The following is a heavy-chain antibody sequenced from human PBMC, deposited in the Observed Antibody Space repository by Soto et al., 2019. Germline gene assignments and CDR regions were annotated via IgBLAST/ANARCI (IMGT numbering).Heavy chain of an antibody. CDR1: GGSISSDY. CDR2: IHYGGSI. CDR3: ARHWDWGSLAY. V-gene: IGHV4-59*08. J-gene: IGHJ4*02. D-gene: IGHD3-16*01. Sequence: QVQLQESGPGLVKPSETLSLTCTVSGGSISSDYWSWIRQPPGKGLEWIGYIHYGGSINYNPSLESRVAISVDTSKNHFSLKLTSVTAADTAVSYCARHWDWGSLAYWGQGTLVTVSS.